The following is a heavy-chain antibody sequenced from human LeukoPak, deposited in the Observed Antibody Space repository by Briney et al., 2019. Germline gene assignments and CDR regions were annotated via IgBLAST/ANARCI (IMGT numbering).Heavy chain of an antibody. Sequence: GESLKISCKGSGYSFTSYWIGWVRQMPGKGLEWMGIIYPGDSDTRYSPSFQGQVTISADKSISTAYLQWSSLKASDTAMYYCARHRREDYDILTGYYPNWGQGTLVTVSS. CDR2: IYPGDSDT. D-gene: IGHD3-9*01. J-gene: IGHJ4*02. CDR1: GYSFTSYW. CDR3: ARHRREDYDILTGYYPN. V-gene: IGHV5-51*01.